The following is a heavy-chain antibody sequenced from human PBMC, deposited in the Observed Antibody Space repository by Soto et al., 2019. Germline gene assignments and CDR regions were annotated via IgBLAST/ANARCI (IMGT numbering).Heavy chain of an antibody. D-gene: IGHD6-19*01. CDR3: ARDGITLAGSFDY. CDR2: ISAYNGNR. J-gene: IGHJ4*02. CDR1: GYTFFNYG. Sequence: QVQLVQSGAEVKKPGASVKVSCKASGYTFFNYGISWVRRAPGQGLEWMGWISAYNGNRNHAGKFQGRATMTTETSTSTAYMELRRLRSDDTAVYYCARDGITLAGSFDYWGQGTLVTVSS. V-gene: IGHV1-18*01.